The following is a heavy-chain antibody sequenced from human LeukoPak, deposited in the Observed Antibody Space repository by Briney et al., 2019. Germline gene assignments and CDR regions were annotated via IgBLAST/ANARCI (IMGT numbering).Heavy chain of an antibody. V-gene: IGHV4-59*01. D-gene: IGHD3-9*01. J-gene: IGHJ3*02. Sequence: SETLSLTCTVSGGSISSYYWSWIRQPPGKGLEWIGYIYYSGSTNYNPSLKSRVTISVDTSKNQFSPKLSSVTAADTAVYYCARNLWYYDILTGPECAFDIWGQGTMVTVSS. CDR2: IYYSGST. CDR1: GGSISSYY. CDR3: ARNLWYYDILTGPECAFDI.